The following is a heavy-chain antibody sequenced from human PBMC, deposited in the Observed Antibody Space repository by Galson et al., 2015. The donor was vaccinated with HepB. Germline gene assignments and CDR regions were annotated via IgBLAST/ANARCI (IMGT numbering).Heavy chain of an antibody. CDR2: ISYDGSNK. Sequence: SLRLSCAASGFTFSSYGMHWVRQAPGKGLEWVAVISYDGSNKYYADSVKGRFTISRDNSKNTLYLQMNSLRAEDTAVYYCAKDGPPYVWGSYRVDYWGQGTLVTVSS. D-gene: IGHD3-16*02. CDR3: AKDGPPYVWGSYRVDY. V-gene: IGHV3-30*18. CDR1: GFTFSSYG. J-gene: IGHJ4*02.